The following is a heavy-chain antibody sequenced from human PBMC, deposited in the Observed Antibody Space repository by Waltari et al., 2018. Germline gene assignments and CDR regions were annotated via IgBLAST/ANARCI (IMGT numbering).Heavy chain of an antibody. Sequence: QLQLQESGPRLVRPSETLSLICSVSGVSITSNRHYWAWNRLSPGQGLEWIGPVSYSGTTYISPSLKSRVSVSRDTSKNQVSLILGSVTAADMAVYYCATYIGASVGTAAFDVWGQGTMVTVSS. V-gene: IGHV4-39*01. J-gene: IGHJ3*01. CDR1: GVSITSNRHY. CDR2: VSYSGTT. D-gene: IGHD5-12*01. CDR3: ATYIGASVGTAAFDV.